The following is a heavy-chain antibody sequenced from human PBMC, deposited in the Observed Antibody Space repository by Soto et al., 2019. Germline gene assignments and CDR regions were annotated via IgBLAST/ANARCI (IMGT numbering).Heavy chain of an antibody. CDR3: VRAAKRYFDY. V-gene: IGHV1-69*10. Sequence: SVKVSCKASGGTYNTFAISWVRQAPGQGLEWMGGIIPVLGPAFYAQKFQGRVTITADKSTTTAYLELTSLRSEDTAVYYCVRAAKRYFDYWGQGTLVTVSS. CDR1: GGTYNTFA. J-gene: IGHJ4*02. CDR2: IIPVLGPA.